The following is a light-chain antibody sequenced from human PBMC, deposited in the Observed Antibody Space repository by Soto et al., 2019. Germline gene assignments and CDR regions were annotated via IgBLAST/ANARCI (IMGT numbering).Light chain of an antibody. CDR1: QSITSW. J-gene: IGKJ1*01. V-gene: IGKV1-5*01. CDR2: DAS. CDR3: QQSYNSPWT. Sequence: DIQMTQSPSTLSASVGDRVTITCRASQSITSWLAWYQQKPGKAPKLLIYDASSLESGVPSRFSGSGSGTEFTLTISSLQPDDFATYYCQQSYNSPWTFAQGTKVEIK.